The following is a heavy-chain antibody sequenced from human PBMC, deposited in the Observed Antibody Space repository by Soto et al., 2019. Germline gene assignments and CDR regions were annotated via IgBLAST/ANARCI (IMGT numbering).Heavy chain of an antibody. Sequence: HGWDPRFACAPSGNTGSGRYTPCLHKTTGMGLQWVSVIYSDCSTYYADSVKGRFSISRDIAKNILYLQMNSRRAEDTAVYYCAGVHPFPAHTGYDLMPTFFESSGQGALATVAS. J-gene: IGHJ4*02. D-gene: IGHD5-12*01. CDR1: GNTGSGRY. CDR2: IYSDCST. CDR3: AGVHPFPAHTGYDLMPTFFES. V-gene: IGHV3-53*01.